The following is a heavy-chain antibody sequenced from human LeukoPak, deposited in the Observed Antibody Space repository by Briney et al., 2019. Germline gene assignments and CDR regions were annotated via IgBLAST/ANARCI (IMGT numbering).Heavy chain of an antibody. CDR1: GYTFTGYY. D-gene: IGHD4-23*01. Sequence: ASVKVSCKASGYTFTGYYMHWVRQAPGQGLEWMGWINPNSGGTNYAQKFQGRVTMTRDTSISTAYMELSRLRSDDTAVYYCARDRKTTVVPFDYWGQGTLVTVSS. CDR3: ARDRKTTVVPFDY. CDR2: INPNSGGT. V-gene: IGHV1-2*02. J-gene: IGHJ4*02.